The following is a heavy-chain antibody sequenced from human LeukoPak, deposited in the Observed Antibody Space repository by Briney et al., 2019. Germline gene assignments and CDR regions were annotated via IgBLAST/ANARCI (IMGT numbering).Heavy chain of an antibody. V-gene: IGHV1-2*02. CDR1: GYTFIGYY. J-gene: IGHJ3*01. CDR2: INPNSGGT. D-gene: IGHD3-22*01. CDR3: AGRDEIVVLITSKTDAFDV. Sequence: ASVKVSCKASGYTFIGYYMHWVRQAPGQGLEWMGWINPNSGGTNYAQKFQGRVTMTRDTSISTAYMELSSLRSDDTAVYYCAGRDEIVVLITSKTDAFDVWGQGTMVTVSS.